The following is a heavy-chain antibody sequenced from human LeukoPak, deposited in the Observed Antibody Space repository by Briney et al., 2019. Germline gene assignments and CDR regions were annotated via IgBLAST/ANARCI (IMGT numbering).Heavy chain of an antibody. V-gene: IGHV3-30*02. Sequence: GGSLRLSCAASGFTFSSYGMHWVRQAPGKGLEWVAFIRYDGSNKYYADSVKGRFTISRDNSKNTLYLQMNSLRAEDTAVYYCAKGSRSIVGATKWFDPWGQGTLVTVSS. CDR1: GFTFSSYG. J-gene: IGHJ5*02. CDR2: IRYDGSNK. D-gene: IGHD1-26*01. CDR3: AKGSRSIVGATKWFDP.